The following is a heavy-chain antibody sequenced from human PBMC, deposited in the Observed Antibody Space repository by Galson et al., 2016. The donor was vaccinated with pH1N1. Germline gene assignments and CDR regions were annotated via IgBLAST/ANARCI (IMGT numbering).Heavy chain of an antibody. J-gene: IGHJ4*02. V-gene: IGHV1-46*01. CDR3: ARRYYFDY. CDR1: GYSVTRYY. CDR2: IDPSAGTT. Sequence: SVKVSCKASGYSVTRYYMHWVRQAPGQGLEWMGIIDPSAGTTTYPQKFQGRISLTRDTSTNSVHMELSTLRPDDSAIYFCARRYYFDYWGQGTLVTVSS.